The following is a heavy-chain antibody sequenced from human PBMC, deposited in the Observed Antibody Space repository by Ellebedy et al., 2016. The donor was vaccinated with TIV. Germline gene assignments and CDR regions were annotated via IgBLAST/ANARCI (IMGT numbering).Heavy chain of an antibody. D-gene: IGHD6-19*01. CDR2: INAGNGNT. V-gene: IGHV1-3*01. CDR3: ARVEKEQWLVTTHWFDP. Sequence: AASVKVSCKASGYTFTTYAMHWVRQAPGQRLEWMGRINAGNGNTKYSQKFQGRVTMTRNTSISTAYMELSSLISEDTAVYYCARVEKEQWLVTTHWFDPWGQGTLVTVSS. CDR1: GYTFTTYA. J-gene: IGHJ5*02.